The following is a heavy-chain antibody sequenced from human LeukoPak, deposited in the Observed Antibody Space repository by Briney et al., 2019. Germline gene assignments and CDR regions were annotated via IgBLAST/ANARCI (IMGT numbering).Heavy chain of an antibody. CDR1: GGTFISYA. J-gene: IGHJ4*02. D-gene: IGHD3-22*01. CDR2: IIPIFGTA. CDR3: AREDYDSSGEVIY. V-gene: IGHV1-69*01. Sequence: ASVKVSCKASGGTFISYAISWVRQAPGQGLEWMGGIIPIFGTANYAQKFQGRVTITADESTSTAYMELSSLRSEDTAVYYCAREDYDSSGEVIYWGQGTLVTASS.